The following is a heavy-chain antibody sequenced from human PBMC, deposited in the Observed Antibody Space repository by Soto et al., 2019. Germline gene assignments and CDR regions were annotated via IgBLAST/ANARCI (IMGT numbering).Heavy chain of an antibody. Sequence: ASVKVSCKASGGTFSSYAISWVRQAPGQGLEWMGGIIPIFGTANYAQKFQGRVTITADKSTSTAYMELSSLRSEDTAVYYCARRTAIVGASDYFDYWGQGTLVTVSS. D-gene: IGHD1-26*01. CDR1: GGTFSSYA. CDR2: IIPIFGTA. CDR3: ARRTAIVGASDYFDY. J-gene: IGHJ4*02. V-gene: IGHV1-69*06.